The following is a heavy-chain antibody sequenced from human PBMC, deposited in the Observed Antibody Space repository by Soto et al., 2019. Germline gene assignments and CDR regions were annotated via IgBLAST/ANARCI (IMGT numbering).Heavy chain of an antibody. Sequence: GGSLRLSCAASGFTFSNYAMSWVRQAPGKGLEWVSTITGNGRNTFYPDSVKGRFTISRDNSKNTLYLQVFSLRGDDTAAYYCAKDPGYCSSTSCPWYFDLWGQGTLVTVSS. CDR1: GFTFSNYA. J-gene: IGHJ4*02. CDR3: AKDPGYCSSTSCPWYFDL. V-gene: IGHV3-23*01. D-gene: IGHD2-2*01. CDR2: ITGNGRNT.